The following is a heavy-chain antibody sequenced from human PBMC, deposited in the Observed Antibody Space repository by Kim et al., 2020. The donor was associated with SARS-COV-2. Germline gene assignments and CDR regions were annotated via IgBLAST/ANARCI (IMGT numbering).Heavy chain of an antibody. CDR2: INTNTGNP. J-gene: IGHJ5*02. V-gene: IGHV7-4-1*02. CDR3: ARDWRYGDYVRNWFDP. D-gene: IGHD4-17*01. CDR1: GYTFTSYA. Sequence: ASVKVSCKASGYTFTSYAMNWVRQAPGQGLEWMGWINTNTGNPTYAQGFTGRFVFSLDTSVSTAYLQISSLKAEDTAVYYCARDWRYGDYVRNWFDPWGQGTLVTVSS.